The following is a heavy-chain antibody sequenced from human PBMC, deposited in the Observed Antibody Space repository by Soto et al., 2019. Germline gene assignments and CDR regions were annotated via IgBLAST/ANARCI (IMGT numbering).Heavy chain of an antibody. D-gene: IGHD4-4*01. J-gene: IGHJ6*02. CDR3: ARETTVTGKNLYYYYYGMDV. CDR1: GYTFTSYD. CDR2: MNPNSGNT. Sequence: ASVKVSCKASGYTFTSYDINWVRQATGQGLEWMGWMNPNSGNTGYAQKFQGRVTMTRNTSISTAYMELSSLRSEDTAVYYCARETTVTGKNLYYYYYGMDVWGQGTTVTVSS. V-gene: IGHV1-8*01.